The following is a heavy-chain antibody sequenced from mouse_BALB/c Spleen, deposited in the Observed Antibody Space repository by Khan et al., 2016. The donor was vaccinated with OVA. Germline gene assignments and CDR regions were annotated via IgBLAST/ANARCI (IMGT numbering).Heavy chain of an antibody. V-gene: IGHV1-26*01. D-gene: IGHD1-2*01. CDR2: INPYNGDS. CDR3: ASSGYGGFAY. Sequence: EVQLQQSGPELVKPGDSLKISCKASGYSFTDYTLNWVKQSHGKTLEWIGLINPYNGDSNYNQKFKDKATLTVDKSSSTAYMELLSLTSADSAFYFCASSGYGGFAYWGPGTLVTVSA. CDR1: GYSFTDYT. J-gene: IGHJ3*01.